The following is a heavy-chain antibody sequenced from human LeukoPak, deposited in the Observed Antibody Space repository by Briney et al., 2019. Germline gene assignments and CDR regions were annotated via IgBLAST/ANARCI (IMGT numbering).Heavy chain of an antibody. CDR2: IYYSGST. CDR3: ARSSVMKVGAPGRSFGI. J-gene: IGHJ3*02. CDR1: GGSISSYY. V-gene: IGHV4-59*08. D-gene: IGHD1-26*01. Sequence: PSETLSLTCTVSGGSISSYYWSWIRQPPGKGLEWIGYIYYSGSTNYNPSLKSRVTISVDTSKNQFSLKLSSVTAADTAVYYCARSSVMKVGAPGRSFGIWGQGTMVTVSS.